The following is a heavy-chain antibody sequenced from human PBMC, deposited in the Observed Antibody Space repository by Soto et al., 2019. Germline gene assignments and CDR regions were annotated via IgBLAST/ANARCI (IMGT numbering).Heavy chain of an antibody. V-gene: IGHV1-3*01. CDR2: INAGNGNT. CDR1: GYTFTSYA. J-gene: IGHJ4*02. D-gene: IGHD2-2*01. CDR3: ARVYCSSTSCYGLALDY. Sequence: QVQLVQSGAAVKKPGASVKVSCKASGYTFTSYAMHWVRQAPGQRLEWMGWINAGNGNTKYSQKFQGRVTITRDTSASTAYMELSSLRSEDTAVYYCARVYCSSTSCYGLALDYWGQGTLVTVSS.